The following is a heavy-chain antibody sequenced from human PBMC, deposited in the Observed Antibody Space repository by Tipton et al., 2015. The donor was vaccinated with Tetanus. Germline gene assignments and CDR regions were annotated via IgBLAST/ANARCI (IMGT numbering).Heavy chain of an antibody. CDR1: GFTFSAYY. CDR3: ARSESRIAPRIPWGMDI. CDR2: ISHTGTTT. D-gene: IGHD6-6*01. Sequence: SLRLSCAASGFTFSAYYMSWIRLAPGKGLEWISYISHTGTTTYYSASVMGRFTVSRDNTKNSLYLEINSLRDEDTAVYYCARSESRIAPRIPWGMDIWGQGTTVTVSS. J-gene: IGHJ6*02. V-gene: IGHV3-11*01.